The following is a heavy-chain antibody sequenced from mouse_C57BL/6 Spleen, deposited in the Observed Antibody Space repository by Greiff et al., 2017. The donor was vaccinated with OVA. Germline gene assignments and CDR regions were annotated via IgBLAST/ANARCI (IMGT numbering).Heavy chain of an antibody. CDR3: ARWGTAHCDY. Sequence: EVQLQQSGPELVKPGASVKISCKASGYTFTDYYMNWVKQSHGKSLEWIGDINPNNGGTSYNQKFKGKATLTVDKSSSTAYMELRSLTSEDSAVYYCARWGTAHCDYWGQGTTLTVSS. D-gene: IGHD3-3*01. J-gene: IGHJ2*01. CDR2: INPNNGGT. CDR1: GYTFTDYY. V-gene: IGHV1-26*01.